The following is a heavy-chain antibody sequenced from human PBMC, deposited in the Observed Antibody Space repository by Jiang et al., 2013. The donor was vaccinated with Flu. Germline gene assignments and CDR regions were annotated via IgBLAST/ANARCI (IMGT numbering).Heavy chain of an antibody. CDR2: IYYSGST. CDR3: ARVREWFGELYFDY. Sequence: GPGLVKPSETLSLTCTVSGGSISSYYWSWIRQPPGKGLEWIGYIYYSGSTNYNPSLKSRVTISVDTSKNQFSLKLSSVTAADTAVYYCARVREWFGELYFDYWGQGTLVTVSS. D-gene: IGHD3-10*01. J-gene: IGHJ4*02. V-gene: IGHV4-59*01. CDR1: GGSISSYY.